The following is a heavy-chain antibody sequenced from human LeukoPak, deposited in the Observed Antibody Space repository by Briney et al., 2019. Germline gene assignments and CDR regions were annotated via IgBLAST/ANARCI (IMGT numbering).Heavy chain of an antibody. Sequence: GGSLRLSCAASGFTVSSNYMSWVRQAPGKGLEWVSVIYSGGSTYYADSVKGRFTISRDNSKNTLYLQMNSLRAEDTAVYYCAKGDTTWELPHDYWGQGTLVTVSS. J-gene: IGHJ4*02. CDR1: GFTVSSNY. V-gene: IGHV3-53*01. CDR3: AKGDTTWELPHDY. D-gene: IGHD1-26*01. CDR2: IYSGGST.